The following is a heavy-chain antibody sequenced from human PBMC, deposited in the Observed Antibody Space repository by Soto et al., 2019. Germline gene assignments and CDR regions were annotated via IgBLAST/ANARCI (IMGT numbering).Heavy chain of an antibody. CDR1: VGSMSKFY. J-gene: IGHJ5*02. CDR3: VRDGSKTLRDCFDP. V-gene: IGHV4-4*07. Sequence: QVQVQASGPGLVKPSETLSLTCSVSVGSMSKFYWSWIRKTAGKGLEWMGRVYATGTSDYNPSLRRRIAMSVDISKKTFSLRLRAVTAADTGVYYCVRDGSKTLRDCFDPWGQGILVTVSS. D-gene: IGHD4-17*01. CDR2: VYATGTS.